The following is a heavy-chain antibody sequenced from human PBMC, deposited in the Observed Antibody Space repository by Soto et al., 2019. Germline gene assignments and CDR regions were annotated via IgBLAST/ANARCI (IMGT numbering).Heavy chain of an antibody. V-gene: IGHV4-30-2*01. D-gene: IGHD3-22*01. CDR1: GGSISSGGYS. CDR3: ASSLSGYNYWYFDL. CDR2: IYHSGST. Sequence: SETLSLTCAVSGGSISSGGYSWSWIRQPPGKGLEWIGYIYHSGSTYYNPSLKSRVTISVDRSKNQFSLKLSSVTAADTAVYYCASSLSGYNYWYFDLWGRGTLVTVSS. J-gene: IGHJ2*01.